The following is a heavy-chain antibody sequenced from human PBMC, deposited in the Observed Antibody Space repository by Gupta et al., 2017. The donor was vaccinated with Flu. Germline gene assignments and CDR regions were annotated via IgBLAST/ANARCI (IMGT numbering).Heavy chain of an antibody. CDR3: TRGPVGNHDAFDI. CDR1: GFTFGDYA. J-gene: IGHJ3*02. Sequence: EVQLVESGGGLVQPGRSLRLSCTASGFTFGDYAMSWFRQAPGKGLEWVGFIRSKAYGGTTEYAASVKGRFTISRDDSKSIAYLQMNSLKTEDTAVYYCTRGPVGNHDAFDIWGQGTMVTVSS. V-gene: IGHV3-49*03. CDR2: IRSKAYGGTT.